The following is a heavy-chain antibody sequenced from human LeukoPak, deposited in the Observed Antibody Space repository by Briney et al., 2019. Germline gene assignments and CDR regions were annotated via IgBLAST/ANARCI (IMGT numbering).Heavy chain of an antibody. V-gene: IGHV1-18*01. CDR3: ASAPYSSGWYLPWGYMDV. CDR1: GYTFLNYG. J-gene: IGHJ6*03. Sequence: GSVKVSRKASGYTFLNYGFTGVRQAPGQGREWVGWTSVYNGDTNYAQKLQSRVTMTTDTSTSTAYMELRSLRSHDTAVYYCASAPYSSGWYLPWGYMDVWGKGTTVTISS. CDR2: TSVYNGDT. D-gene: IGHD6-19*01.